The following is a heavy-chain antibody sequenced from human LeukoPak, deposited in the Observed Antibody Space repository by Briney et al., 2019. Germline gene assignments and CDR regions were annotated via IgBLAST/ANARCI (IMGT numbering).Heavy chain of an antibody. V-gene: IGHV3-7*01. CDR3: ARHDNWNFPY. CDR1: GFTFGNNW. J-gene: IGHJ4*02. Sequence: GGSLRLSCAASGFTFGNNWMTWFRQPPGKGLEWVANIKPDGTETYYVDSVKGRFTISRDNAKSSLYLQMNSLRAEDTAVYYCARHDNWNFPYWGQGTLVTVSS. CDR2: IKPDGTET. D-gene: IGHD1-7*01.